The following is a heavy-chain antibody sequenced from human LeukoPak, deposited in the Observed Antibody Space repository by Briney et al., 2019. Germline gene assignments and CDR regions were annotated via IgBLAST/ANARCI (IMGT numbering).Heavy chain of an antibody. CDR1: GYTLTELS. V-gene: IGHV1-24*01. CDR2: FDPEDGET. D-gene: IGHD5-18*01. CDR3: ATGVDTAMGVFDY. Sequence: ASVKVSCKVSGYTLTELSMHWVRQAPGKGLEWMGGFDPEDGETIYARKFQGRVTMTEDTSTDTAYMELSSLRSEDTAVYYCATGVDTAMGVFDYWGQGTLVTVSS. J-gene: IGHJ4*02.